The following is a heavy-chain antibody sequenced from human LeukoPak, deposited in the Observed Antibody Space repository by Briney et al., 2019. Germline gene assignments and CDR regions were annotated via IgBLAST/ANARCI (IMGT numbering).Heavy chain of an antibody. CDR2: IYYSGST. CDR1: GVSISSGGYY. D-gene: IGHD3-10*01. CDR3: AREGYEPPYGSGIDY. J-gene: IGHJ4*02. Sequence: SETLSLTCTVSGVSISSGGYYWSWIRQHPGKGLEWIGYIYYSGSTYYNPSLKSRVTISVDTSKNQFSLKLSSVIAADTAVYYCAREGYEPPYGSGIDYWGQGTLVTVSS. V-gene: IGHV4-31*03.